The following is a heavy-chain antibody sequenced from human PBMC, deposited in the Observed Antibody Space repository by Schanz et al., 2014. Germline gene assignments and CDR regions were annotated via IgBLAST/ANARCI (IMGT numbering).Heavy chain of an antibody. Sequence: QVQLVQSGAEVKKPGASVRLSCEASGYTFTSYDINWVRQAPGQGLEWMGKINPSSGTTRIAQNFQGRLTVTRDTSTSAVNMERSSLRSEDTAVYYCARGGFFDSTSFDSWGQGTLVTVSS. CDR1: GYTFTSYD. CDR2: INPSSGTT. J-gene: IGHJ4*02. D-gene: IGHD2-2*01. V-gene: IGHV1-46*03. CDR3: ARGGFFDSTSFDS.